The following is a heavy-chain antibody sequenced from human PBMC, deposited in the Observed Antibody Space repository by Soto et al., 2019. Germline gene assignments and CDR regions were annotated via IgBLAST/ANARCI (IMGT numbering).Heavy chain of an antibody. CDR3: AHRRRAAGGYFFDY. V-gene: IGHV2-5*02. CDR1: GFSLSTSGVG. J-gene: IGHJ4*02. Sequence: QITLKESGPTLVKPTQTLTLTCTFSGFSLSTSGVGVGWIRQPPGKALEWLALIYWDDDKRYSPSLKSRLTITKDTSRNQVVLTMTNMYPMDTDTYYCAHRRRAAGGYFFDYWGQGTLVTVSS. CDR2: IYWDDDK. D-gene: IGHD6-25*01.